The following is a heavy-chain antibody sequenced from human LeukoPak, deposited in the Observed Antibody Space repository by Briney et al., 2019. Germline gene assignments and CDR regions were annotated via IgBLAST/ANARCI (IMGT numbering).Heavy chain of an antibody. CDR1: GGSVSSYY. CDR3: ARYGSGSYYYYYGMDV. J-gene: IGHJ6*04. Sequence: SETLSLTCTVSGGSVSSYYWSWIRQPPGKGLEWIGYIYYSGSTNYNPSLKSRVTISVDTSKNQFSLKLSSVTAADTAVYYGARYGSGSYYYYYGMDVWGKGTTVTVSS. D-gene: IGHD3-10*01. V-gene: IGHV4-59*02. CDR2: IYYSGST.